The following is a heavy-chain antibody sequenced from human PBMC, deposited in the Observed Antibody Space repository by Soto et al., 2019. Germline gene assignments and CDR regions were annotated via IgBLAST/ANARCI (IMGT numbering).Heavy chain of an antibody. CDR3: ARVTSMVRGVIDNWFDP. Sequence: QVPLVQSGAEVKKPGSSVTVSCKASGGTFSSYAIHWVRQAPGQGLEWMGVIIPMYGPAKYAQRFQGRVTITADESTTTVYMELTRLTSQDTAVYYCARVTSMVRGVIDNWFDPWGHGTLVTVSS. D-gene: IGHD3-10*01. CDR2: IIPMYGPA. J-gene: IGHJ5*02. V-gene: IGHV1-69*01. CDR1: GGTFSSYA.